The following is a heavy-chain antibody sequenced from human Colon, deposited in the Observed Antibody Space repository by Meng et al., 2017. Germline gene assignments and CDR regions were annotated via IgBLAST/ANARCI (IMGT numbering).Heavy chain of an antibody. CDR1: GFTFSSYA. J-gene: IGHJ6*02. V-gene: IGHV3-30*04. D-gene: IGHD5-12*01. CDR2: ISYDGSNK. Sequence: GESLKISCAASGFTFSSYAMHWVRQAPGKGLEWVAVISYDGSNKYYADSVKGRFTISRDNSKNTLYLQMNSLRAEDTAVYYCAREIGYSGYDYVRGGKKYYSYYGMDVWGQGTTVTVSS. CDR3: AREIGYSGYDYVRGGKKYYSYYGMDV.